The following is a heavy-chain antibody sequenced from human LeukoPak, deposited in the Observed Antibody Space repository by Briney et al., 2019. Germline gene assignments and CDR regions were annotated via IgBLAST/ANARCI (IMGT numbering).Heavy chain of an antibody. CDR1: GGSSSGYY. Sequence: PETLSLTCAVYGGSSSGYYWRWISDRPGGRVGWGGEINESVSTIYNPAIKSQVTISVDTSKNQLSLNLSSVTAADTAVYYCERGPPNYDILIYHYGVDVWGQGTPVTVSS. CDR2: INESVST. V-gene: IGHV4-34*01. CDR3: ERGPPNYDILIYHYGVDV. D-gene: IGHD3-9*01. J-gene: IGHJ6*02.